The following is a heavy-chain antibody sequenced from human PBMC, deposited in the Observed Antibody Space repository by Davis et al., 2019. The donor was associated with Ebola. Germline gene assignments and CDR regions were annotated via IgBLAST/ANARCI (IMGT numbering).Heavy chain of an antibody. V-gene: IGHV4-39*01. D-gene: IGHD3-10*01. CDR1: GGSISSSNW. J-gene: IGHJ4*02. Sequence: SETLSLTCAVSGGSISSSNWWSWVRQPPGKGLEWIGSIYYSGSTYYNPSLKSRVTISVDTSKNQFPLKLSSVTAADTAVYYCARQWVRGASDYWGQGTLVTVSS. CDR2: IYYSGST. CDR3: ARQWVRGASDY.